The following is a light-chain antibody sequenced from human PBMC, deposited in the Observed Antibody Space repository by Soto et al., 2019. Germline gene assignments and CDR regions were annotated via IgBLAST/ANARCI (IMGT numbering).Light chain of an antibody. Sequence: EILMTQSPATLSVSPGERATLSCGASQSVSRNLAWYQKKHGQAPRLLIYGASTKATGIPARLSGSGYATELTITISSMKYGDFEVYYCQQYNNWTRTFGQGTKVDIK. CDR3: QQYNNWTRT. CDR2: GAS. V-gene: IGKV3-15*01. CDR1: QSVSRN. J-gene: IGKJ1*01.